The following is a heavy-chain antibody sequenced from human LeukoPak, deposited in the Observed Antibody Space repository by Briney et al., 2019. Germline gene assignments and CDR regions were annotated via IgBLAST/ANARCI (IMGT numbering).Heavy chain of an antibody. CDR3: ARRGYSYGYSNFDY. Sequence: SETLSLTCTVSGGSVTSYYWSWIRQHPGKGLEWIGYIYYSGSTYYNPSLKSRVTISVDTSKNQFSLKLSSETAADTAVYYCARRGYSYGYSNFDYWGQGTLVTVSS. J-gene: IGHJ4*02. V-gene: IGHV4-59*06. CDR2: IYYSGST. CDR1: GGSVTSYY. D-gene: IGHD5-18*01.